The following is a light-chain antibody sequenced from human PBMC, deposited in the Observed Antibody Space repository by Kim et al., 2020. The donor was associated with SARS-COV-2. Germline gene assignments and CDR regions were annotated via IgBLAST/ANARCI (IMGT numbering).Light chain of an antibody. Sequence: SSELTQDPAVSVALGQTVRITCQGDSLRSYYATWYQQKPGQAPILVIYGKNNRPSGIPDRFSGSSPGNTASLTITGSPAGDEADYYCNSRDSNDNVLFGGGTKLTVL. CDR3: NSRDSNDNVL. CDR2: GKN. V-gene: IGLV3-19*01. J-gene: IGLJ2*01. CDR1: SLRSYY.